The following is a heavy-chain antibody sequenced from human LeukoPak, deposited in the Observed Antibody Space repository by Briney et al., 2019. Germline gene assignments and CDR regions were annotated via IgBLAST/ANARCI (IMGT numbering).Heavy chain of an antibody. J-gene: IGHJ4*02. Sequence: PGGSVRLSCAAVALSFTVYWVLWLRQAPGKGLVWVSRIKSDGSTTNYADTVKGRFTISRDNAKNSLYLQMNSLRDEDTAVFYYARMVSYCTGPSWLDYFDYWGQGTLVTVSS. CDR2: IKSDGSTT. CDR1: ALSFTVYW. D-gene: IGHD2-8*02. V-gene: IGHV3-74*01. CDR3: ARMVSYCTGPSWLDYFDY.